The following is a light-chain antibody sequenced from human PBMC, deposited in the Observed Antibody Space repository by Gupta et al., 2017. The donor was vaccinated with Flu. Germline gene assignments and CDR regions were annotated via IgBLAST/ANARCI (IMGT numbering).Light chain of an antibody. V-gene: IGLV3-21*02. CDR3: QVWDNSDDHREV. Sequence: SYVLTQPPSVSVAPGQTARITCGANNIGSKTVHWYQQKPGQAPVLVVYGDSARPSGIPERLSGSKSENTATLTINRVEAGDEADYYCQVWDNSDDHREVFGTGTKVTVL. CDR2: GDS. CDR1: NIGSKT. J-gene: IGLJ1*01.